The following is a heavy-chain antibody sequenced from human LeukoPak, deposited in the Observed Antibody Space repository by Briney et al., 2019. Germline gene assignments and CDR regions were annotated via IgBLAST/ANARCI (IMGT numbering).Heavy chain of an antibody. CDR2: ISSSGSTI. V-gene: IGHV3-11*04. Sequence: GGSLRLSCAASGFTFSDYYMTWIRQAPGKGLEWVSYISSSGSTIYYADSVKGRFTISRDNAKNSLYLQMNSLRAEDTAVYYCASGGAYYYDSSGYPPWWYWGQGTLVTVSS. CDR3: ASGGAYYYDSSGYPPWWY. J-gene: IGHJ4*02. D-gene: IGHD3-22*01. CDR1: GFTFSDYY.